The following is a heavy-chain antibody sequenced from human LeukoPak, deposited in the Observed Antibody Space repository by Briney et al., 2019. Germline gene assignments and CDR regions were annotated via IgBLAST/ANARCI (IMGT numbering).Heavy chain of an antibody. J-gene: IGHJ1*01. CDR1: GLTLSNVW. CDR3: AHGSAQYYEY. D-gene: IGHD2-15*01. V-gene: IGHV3-15*07. CDR2: IRSQTAGGTT. Sequence: GGSLRLSCAVSGLTLSNVWMNWVRQAPGKGLEWGGRIRSQTAGGTTDFAAPVKGRFSISRDDTKNSLYLQMNSLTSEDTAVYYCAHGSAQYYEYWGQGTLVTVSS.